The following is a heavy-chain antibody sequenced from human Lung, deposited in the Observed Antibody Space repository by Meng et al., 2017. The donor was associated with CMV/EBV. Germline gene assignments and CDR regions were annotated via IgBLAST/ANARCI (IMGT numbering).Heavy chain of an antibody. CDR1: RLTHFKSYS. V-gene: IGHV3-30*14. D-gene: IGHD2-2*01. CDR3: ARAAFCSSSTCWYGMDV. J-gene: IGHJ6*02. CDR2: LSYDGSQR. Sequence: GGSXRLXXVASRLTHFKSYSMHWVRQAPGKGLEWVAILSYDGSQRYYTDSVKGRFTISRDNSMDTMYLQMNSLRPEDTAVYYCARAAFCSSSTCWYGMDVWXQGTTVTVSS.